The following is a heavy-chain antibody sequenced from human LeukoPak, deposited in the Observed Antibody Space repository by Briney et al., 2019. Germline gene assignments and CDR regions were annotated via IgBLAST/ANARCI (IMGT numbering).Heavy chain of an antibody. Sequence: SETLSLTCTVSGGSISSSYWSWIRQPPGKGLEWIGYISNGGSTKYNPSLKSRVTISVDTSKNQFSLKLNSVTVADTAVYYCASDTNGGWYYFDLWGQGTLVTVSS. CDR1: GGSISSSY. V-gene: IGHV4-59*01. CDR2: ISNGGST. D-gene: IGHD2-8*01. J-gene: IGHJ4*02. CDR3: ASDTNGGWYYFDL.